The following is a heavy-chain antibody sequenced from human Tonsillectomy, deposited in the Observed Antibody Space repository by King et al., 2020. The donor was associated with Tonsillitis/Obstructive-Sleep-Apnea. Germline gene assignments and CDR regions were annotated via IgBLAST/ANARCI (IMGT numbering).Heavy chain of an antibody. V-gene: IGHV3-43*02. CDR3: AKEGLRFLEWSPESHYYYMDV. CDR2: ISGDGGST. D-gene: IGHD3-3*01. Sequence: DVQLVQSGGGVVQPGGSLRLSCAASGFTFDDYAMHWVRQAPGKGLEWVSLISGDGGSTYYADSVKGRFTISRDNSKNSLYLQMNSLRTEDTALYYCAKEGLRFLEWSPESHYYYMDVWGKGTTVTVSS. CDR1: GFTFDDYA. J-gene: IGHJ6*03.